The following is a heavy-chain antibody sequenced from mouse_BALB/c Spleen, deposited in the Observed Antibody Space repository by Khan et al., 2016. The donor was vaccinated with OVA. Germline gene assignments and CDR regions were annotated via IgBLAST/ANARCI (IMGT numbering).Heavy chain of an antibody. V-gene: IGHV9-3-1*01. D-gene: IGHD1-1*01. CDR3: AIRGIYYYGISQISSYYYAMDD. CDR2: INTYTGEP. Sequence: QIQLVQSGPELKKPGETVKISCKASGYTFTNYGMNWVKQAPGKDLKWMGWINTYTGEPTYADDFKGRFAFSLETSASTAYLQINNLKNEDTATYFCAIRGIYYYGISQISSYYYAMDDWGQGTSVTVSS. J-gene: IGHJ4*01. CDR1: GYTFTNYG.